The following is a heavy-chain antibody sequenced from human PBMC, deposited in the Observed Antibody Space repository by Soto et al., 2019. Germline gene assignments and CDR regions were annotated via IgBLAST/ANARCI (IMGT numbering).Heavy chain of an antibody. V-gene: IGHV4-34*01. D-gene: IGHD1-1*01. CDR3: ARVERGTATTVVDAFDI. J-gene: IGHJ3*02. Sequence: QVQLQQWGAGLLKPSETLSLTCAVYGGFVSSGSYYWSWIRQPPGKGLEWIGEMSHSGGTHFNPSLKSRVTRPVATSKNQFSLKMSSVTAADTALYYCARVERGTATTVVDAFDIWGPGTMVTVSS. CDR2: MSHSGGT. CDR1: GGFVSSGSYY.